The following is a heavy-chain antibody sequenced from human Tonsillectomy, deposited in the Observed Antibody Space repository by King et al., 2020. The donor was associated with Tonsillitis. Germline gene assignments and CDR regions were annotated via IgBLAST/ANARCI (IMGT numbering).Heavy chain of an antibody. Sequence: VQLVESGAEVKKPGASVKVSCKASGYTFTSYYMHWVRQAPGQGLEWMGIINPSGGSTSYAQKFQGRVTMTRDTSTSTVYMELSSLRSEDTAVYYCAREWAVADSSYAFDIWGQGTMVTVSS. CDR3: AREWAVADSSYAFDI. J-gene: IGHJ3*02. CDR1: GYTFTSYY. D-gene: IGHD6-19*01. CDR2: INPSGGST. V-gene: IGHV1-46*01.